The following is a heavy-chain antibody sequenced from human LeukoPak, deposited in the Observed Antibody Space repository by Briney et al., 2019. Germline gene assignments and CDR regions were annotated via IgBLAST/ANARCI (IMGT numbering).Heavy chain of an antibody. CDR3: ARDFVDTAMVPRYYFDY. CDR1: GYTFTSYY. V-gene: IGHV1-46*01. CDR2: INPSGGST. Sequence: GASVKVSCKASGYTFTSYYMHWVRQAPGQGLEWMGIINPSGGSTSYAQKFQGRVTMTRDMSTSTVYMELSSLRSEDTAVYYCARDFVDTAMVPRYYFDYWGQGTLVTVSS. D-gene: IGHD5-18*01. J-gene: IGHJ4*02.